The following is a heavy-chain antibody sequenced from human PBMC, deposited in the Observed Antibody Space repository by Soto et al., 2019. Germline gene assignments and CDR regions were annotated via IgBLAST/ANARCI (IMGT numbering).Heavy chain of an antibody. J-gene: IGHJ4*02. CDR2: ISAYNGNT. CDR3: ATTPAVEGFPL. CDR1: GYTFPSYG. Sequence: QVQLVQSGAEMKKPGASVKVSCKASGYTFPSYGISWVRQAPGHGLEWMGWISAYNGNTHFAQKFQGRVTMTADTSTTTAYMELRSLRSDDTAVYYCATTPAVEGFPLWGQGTLVTVSS. V-gene: IGHV1-18*01.